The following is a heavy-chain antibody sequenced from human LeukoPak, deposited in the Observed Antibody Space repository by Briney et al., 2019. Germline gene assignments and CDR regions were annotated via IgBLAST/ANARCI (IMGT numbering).Heavy chain of an antibody. CDR2: IIPIFGTT. Sequence: SVKVSCKASGYTFTSYAMNWVRQAPGQGLEWMGGIIPIFGTTNYAQKFQGRVTITADESTSTAYMELNSLRSADTAVYYCARDGAISASAFDYWGQGTLVTVSS. V-gene: IGHV1-69*13. J-gene: IGHJ4*02. D-gene: IGHD3-3*01. CDR1: GYTFTSYA. CDR3: ARDGAISASAFDY.